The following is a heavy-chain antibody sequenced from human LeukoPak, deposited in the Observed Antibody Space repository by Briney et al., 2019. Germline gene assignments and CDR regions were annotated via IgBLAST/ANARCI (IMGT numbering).Heavy chain of an antibody. CDR2: IWYDGSDK. V-gene: IGHV3-33*01. CDR3: ARCSGATCYPTYYFDY. Sequence: GGSLRLSCAASGFTFSSYGMHWVRQAPGKGLERVAVIWYDGSDKYYADSVKGRFTISRDDSKNTLYLQMNSLRADDTAVYYCARCSGATCYPTYYFDYWGQGTLVTVSS. D-gene: IGHD2-15*01. CDR1: GFTFSSYG. J-gene: IGHJ4*02.